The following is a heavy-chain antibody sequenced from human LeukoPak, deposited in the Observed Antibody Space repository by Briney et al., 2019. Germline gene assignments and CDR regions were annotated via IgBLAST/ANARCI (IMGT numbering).Heavy chain of an antibody. Sequence: ASVKVSCKASGYTFTSYYMHGVRQAPGQGLEWMGIINPSGGSTSYAQKFQGRVTMTRDTSTSTVYMELSSLRSEDTAVYYCARDYYDSSGYQYYFDYWGQGTLVTVSS. D-gene: IGHD3-22*01. V-gene: IGHV1-46*01. CDR2: INPSGGST. J-gene: IGHJ4*02. CDR3: ARDYYDSSGYQYYFDY. CDR1: GYTFTSYY.